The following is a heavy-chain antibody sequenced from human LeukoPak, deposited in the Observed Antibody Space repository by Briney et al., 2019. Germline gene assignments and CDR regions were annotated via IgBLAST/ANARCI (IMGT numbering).Heavy chain of an antibody. CDR3: AMGEMVFTRDY. CDR2: ISGSGGST. J-gene: IGHJ4*02. D-gene: IGHD3-16*01. CDR1: GFTFSSYA. V-gene: IGHV3-23*01. Sequence: GGSLRLSCAASGFTFSSYAMSWVRQAPGKGLEWVSAISGSGGSTYYADPVKGRFTISRDNSKNTLYLQMNSLRAEDTAVYYCAMGEMVFTRDYWGQGTLVTVSS.